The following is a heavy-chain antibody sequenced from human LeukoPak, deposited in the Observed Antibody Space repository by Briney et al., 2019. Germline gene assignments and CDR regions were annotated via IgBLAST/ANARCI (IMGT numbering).Heavy chain of an antibody. J-gene: IGHJ4*02. CDR1: GFAFSSYA. Sequence: PGGSLRLSCAASGFAFSSYALSWIRQPPGKGLEWIGEINHSGSTNYNPSLKSRVTISVDTSKNQFSLKLSSVTAADTAVYYCARDVHDFWSGYYTRYFDYWGQGTRVTVSS. CDR3: ARDVHDFWSGYYTRYFDY. V-gene: IGHV4-34*01. CDR2: INHSGST. D-gene: IGHD3-3*01.